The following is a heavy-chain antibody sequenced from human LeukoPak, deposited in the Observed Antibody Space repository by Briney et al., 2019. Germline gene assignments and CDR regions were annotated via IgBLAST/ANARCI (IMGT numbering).Heavy chain of an antibody. CDR2: IKQDGSEK. CDR1: GFTFSSYW. V-gene: IGHV3-7*01. CDR3: ARDRGGIGYYMDV. J-gene: IGHJ6*03. D-gene: IGHD3-16*02. Sequence: GGSLRLSCAASGFTFSSYWMSWVRQAPGKGLEWVANIKQDGSEKYYVDSVKGRFTISRDNAKNSLYLQMNSLRAEDTAVYYCARDRGGIGYYMDVWGKGTTATVSS.